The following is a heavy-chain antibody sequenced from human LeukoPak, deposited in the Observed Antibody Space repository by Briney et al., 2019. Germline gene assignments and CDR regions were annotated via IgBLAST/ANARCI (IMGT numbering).Heavy chain of an antibody. CDR1: GGSISSYY. CDR2: IYYSGST. Sequence: SETLSLTCTVSGGSISSYYWSWIRQPPGKGLEWIGYIYYSGSTNYNPSLESRVTISVDTSKNQFSLKLSSVTAADTAVYYCARDTDDYGGQNAFDIWGQGTMVTVSS. V-gene: IGHV4-59*12. J-gene: IGHJ3*02. D-gene: IGHD4-23*01. CDR3: ARDTDDYGGQNAFDI.